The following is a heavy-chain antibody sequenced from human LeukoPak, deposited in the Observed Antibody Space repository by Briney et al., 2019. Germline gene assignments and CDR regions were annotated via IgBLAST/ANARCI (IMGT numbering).Heavy chain of an antibody. Sequence: ASVKVSCKASGYTFTGYYMHWVRQAPGQGLEWMGWINPNSGGTNYAQKFQGRVTTTRDTSISTAYMELSRLRSDDTAVYYCARDXXXXXXGXQLXDYWGQGTLVTVXS. D-gene: IGHD1-1*01. CDR1: GYTFTGYY. J-gene: IGHJ4*02. V-gene: IGHV1-2*02. CDR3: ARDXXXXXXGXQLXDY. CDR2: INPNSGGT.